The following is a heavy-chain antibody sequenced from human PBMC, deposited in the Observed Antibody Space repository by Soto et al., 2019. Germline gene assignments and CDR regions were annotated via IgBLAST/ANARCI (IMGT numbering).Heavy chain of an antibody. CDR3: ARVPGYCTNGVCYQAFDP. D-gene: IGHD2-8*01. Sequence: QVQLVQSGAEVKKPGASVKVSCKASGYTFTSYGISWVRQAPGQGLEWMGWISAYNGNTNYAQKLQGRDTMTTDTSTSTAYMELRSLRSDDTAVYYCARVPGYCTNGVCYQAFDPWGQGTLVTVSS. J-gene: IGHJ5*02. V-gene: IGHV1-18*01. CDR2: ISAYNGNT. CDR1: GYTFTSYG.